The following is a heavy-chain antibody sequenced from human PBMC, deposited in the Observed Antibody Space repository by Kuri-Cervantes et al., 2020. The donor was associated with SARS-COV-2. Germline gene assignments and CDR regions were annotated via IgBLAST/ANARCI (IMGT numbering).Heavy chain of an antibody. CDR2: IYTSGST. V-gene: IGHV4-61*02. J-gene: IGHJ6*03. CDR1: GGSISSGSYY. D-gene: IGHD5-12*01. Sequence: SETLSLTCTVSGGSISSGSYYWSWIRQPAGKGLEWIGRIYTSGSTNYNPSLKSRVTISVDTSKNQFSLKLSSVTAADTAVYYCARGYSGYGFTGYYYYMDVWGKGTTVT. CDR3: ARGYSGYGFTGYYYYMDV.